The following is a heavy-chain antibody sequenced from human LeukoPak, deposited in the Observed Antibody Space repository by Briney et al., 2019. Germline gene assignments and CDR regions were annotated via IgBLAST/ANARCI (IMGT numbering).Heavy chain of an antibody. V-gene: IGHV4-30-2*01. CDR1: GGSISSGGYS. Sequence: SETLSLTCAVSGGSISSGGYSWSWLRQPPGKGLEWIGYIYHSGSTYYNPSLKSRVTISVDRSKNQFSLKLSSVTAADTAVYYCARGDGSGSYEFDPWGQGTLVTVSS. CDR2: IYHSGST. D-gene: IGHD3-10*01. J-gene: IGHJ5*02. CDR3: ARGDGSGSYEFDP.